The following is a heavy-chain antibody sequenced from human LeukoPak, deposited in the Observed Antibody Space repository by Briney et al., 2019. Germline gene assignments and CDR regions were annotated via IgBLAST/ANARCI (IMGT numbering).Heavy chain of an antibody. CDR2: IYTSGST. CDR3: AREVEGYGSGVFDI. Sequence: PSETPSLTCTVSGGSTGNYHWNWIRQPAGKGLEWIGRIYTSGSTNYNASLKSRVTMSLDTSEGHFSLKLKSVTAADTAMYYCAREVEGYGSGVFDIWGQGTMVTVSS. D-gene: IGHD3-10*01. CDR1: GGSTGNYH. J-gene: IGHJ3*02. V-gene: IGHV4-4*07.